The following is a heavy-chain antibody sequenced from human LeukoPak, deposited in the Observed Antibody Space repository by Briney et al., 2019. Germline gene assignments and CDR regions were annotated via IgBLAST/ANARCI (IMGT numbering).Heavy chain of an antibody. CDR1: GGSISSGSYY. CDR2: IYTSGST. D-gene: IGHD3-9*01. V-gene: IGHV4-61*02. Sequence: SETLSLTCTVSGGSISSGSYYWSWLRQPAETGLEWIGRIYTSGSTNYNPSLKSRVTISLDTSKNQFSLKLSSVTAADTAVYYCARERAYYDILPRWFDPWGQGTLVTVSS. J-gene: IGHJ5*02. CDR3: ARERAYYDILPRWFDP.